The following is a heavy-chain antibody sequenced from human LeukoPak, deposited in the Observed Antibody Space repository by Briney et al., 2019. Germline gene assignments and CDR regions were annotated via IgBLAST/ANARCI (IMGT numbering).Heavy chain of an antibody. V-gene: IGHV3-53*01. CDR3: ARVLSGRGSLYYYYYYMDV. Sequence: GGSLRLSCAASGFTVSSNDMGWVRQAPGKGLECISVIYSGGSTDYADSVKGRLTISRDNSKNTLYLQMNSLRAEDTAVYYCARVLSGRGSLYYYYYYMDVWGKGTTVTVSS. CDR1: GFTVSSND. CDR2: IYSGGST. J-gene: IGHJ6*03. D-gene: IGHD3-10*01.